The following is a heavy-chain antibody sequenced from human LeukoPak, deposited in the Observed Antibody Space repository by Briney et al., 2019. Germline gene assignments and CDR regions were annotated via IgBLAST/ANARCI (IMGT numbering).Heavy chain of an antibody. CDR2: IYYSGST. CDR1: GGSISSSSYY. J-gene: IGHJ4*02. D-gene: IGHD5-18*01. V-gene: IGHV4-39*07. Sequence: SSETLSLTCTVSGGSISSSSYYWGWIRQPPGKGVEWIGSIYYSGSTYYNPSLKSRVTISVDTSKNQFSLKLSSVTAADTAVYYCARMNTAMVPHFDYWGQGTLVTVSS. CDR3: ARMNTAMVPHFDY.